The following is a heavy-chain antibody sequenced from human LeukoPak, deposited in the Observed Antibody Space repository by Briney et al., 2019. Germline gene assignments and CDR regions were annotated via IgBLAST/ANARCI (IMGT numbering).Heavy chain of an antibody. CDR1: GFTFSKTW. CDR2: IKVDGSER. CDR3: ARDWNYGFDY. J-gene: IGHJ4*02. D-gene: IGHD1-7*01. Sequence: GGSLRLSCAASGFTFSKTWMSWVRQAPGRGREWVANIKVDGSERYYVDSVKGRFTISRDNAKNSLYLQMNSLRAEDTAIYYCARDWNYGFDYWGQGTLVTVS. V-gene: IGHV3-7*01.